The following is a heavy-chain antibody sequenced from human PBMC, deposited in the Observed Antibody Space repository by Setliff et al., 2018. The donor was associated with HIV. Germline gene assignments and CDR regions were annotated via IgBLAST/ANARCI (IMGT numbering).Heavy chain of an antibody. V-gene: IGHV3-21*04. Sequence: PGGSLRLSCAASGFTFSSYEMNWVRQAPGKGLEWVSSISSSSTYIYYADSVKGRFTISRDNSKNTLFLQMNSLRAEDTAVFYCAKGDCTSSSCELESWGQGTLVTVSS. CDR1: GFTFSSYE. CDR2: ISSSSTYI. CDR3: AKGDCTSSSCELES. D-gene: IGHD2-2*01. J-gene: IGHJ4*02.